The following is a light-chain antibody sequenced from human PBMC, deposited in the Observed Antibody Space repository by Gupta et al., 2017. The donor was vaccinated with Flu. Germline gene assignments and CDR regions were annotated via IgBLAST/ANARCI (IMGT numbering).Light chain of an antibody. Sequence: QSVLTPPPSVSGAPGQRVTISCTGSSSNIGAGYDVHWYQQLPGTAPKLLIYGNSNRPSGVPDRFSGSKSGTSASLAITGLQAEEEADYYCQSYDSSLSGNWVFGGGTKLTVL. CDR2: GNS. CDR1: SSNIGAGYD. V-gene: IGLV1-40*01. CDR3: QSYDSSLSGNWV. J-gene: IGLJ3*02.